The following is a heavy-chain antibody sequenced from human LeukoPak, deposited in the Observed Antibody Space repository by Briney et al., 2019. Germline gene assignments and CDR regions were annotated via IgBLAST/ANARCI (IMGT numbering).Heavy chain of an antibody. J-gene: IGHJ6*03. V-gene: IGHV3-48*01. CDR1: GFTFSSYS. Sequence: GGSLRLSCAASGFTFSSYSMNWVRQAPGKGLEWVSHTSSSSTTIYYADSVKGRFTISRDNDKNSLYLQMSGLRAEDTAVYYCARAGTGTYYYYLDVWGKGTTVTVSS. D-gene: IGHD1-14*01. CDR3: ARAGTGTYYYYLDV. CDR2: TSSSSTTI.